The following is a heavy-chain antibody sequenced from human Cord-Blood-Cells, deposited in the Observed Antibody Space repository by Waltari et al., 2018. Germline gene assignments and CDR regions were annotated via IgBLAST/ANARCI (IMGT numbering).Heavy chain of an antibody. CDR2: IYYSGST. J-gene: IGHJ4*02. Sequence: QLQLQESGPGLVKPSETLSLTCTVSGGSISSSSYYWGWIRQPPGKGLEWIGSIYYSGSTCSNPSLKSRFTISVVTSRSQFCPKLSSVTAADPAVYYCARHGPTRPASCGDYWGQGTLVTVSS. CDR3: ARHGPTRPASCGDY. CDR1: GGSISSSSYY. V-gene: IGHV4-39*01. D-gene: IGHD2-21*01.